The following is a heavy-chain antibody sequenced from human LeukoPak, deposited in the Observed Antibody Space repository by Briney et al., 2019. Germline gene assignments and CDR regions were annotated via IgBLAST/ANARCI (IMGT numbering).Heavy chain of an antibody. Sequence: ASVKVSCKDSGYALTHYYVQWVRQAPGQGLEWMGWINPNSATNYAQNFQGRVTMTKDTSISTAYMEMLRLTSEDTALYYCAGGKVEGDDFDYWGQGTLVTVSS. CDR1: GYALTHYY. J-gene: IGHJ4*02. D-gene: IGHD2-21*02. CDR3: AGGKVEGDDFDY. CDR2: INPNSAT. V-gene: IGHV1-2*02.